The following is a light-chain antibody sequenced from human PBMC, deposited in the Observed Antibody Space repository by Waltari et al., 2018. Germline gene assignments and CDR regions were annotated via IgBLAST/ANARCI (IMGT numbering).Light chain of an antibody. CDR3: QQYNNWPFT. CDR1: QSVSSN. CDR2: GAS. V-gene: IGKV3-15*01. Sequence: EIVMTHSPATLSVSPGERATLSCRASQSVSSNLAWYQQKPGQPPRLLIYGASTRATGIPAMFSGSGSGTEFTLTISSLQSEDFAFYYCQQYNNWPFTFGPGTKVDIK. J-gene: IGKJ3*01.